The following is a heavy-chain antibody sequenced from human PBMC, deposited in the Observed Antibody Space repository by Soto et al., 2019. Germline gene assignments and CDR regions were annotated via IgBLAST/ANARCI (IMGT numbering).Heavy chain of an antibody. J-gene: IGHJ4*02. D-gene: IGHD3-22*01. V-gene: IGHV1-69*13. Sequence: VASVKVSCKASGGTFSSYAISWVRQAPGQGLEWMGGIIPIFGTANYAQKFQGRVTITADESTSTAYMELSSLRSEDTAVYYCARGITTWPPFDYWGQGTLVTVSS. CDR2: IIPIFGTA. CDR1: GGTFSSYA. CDR3: ARGITTWPPFDY.